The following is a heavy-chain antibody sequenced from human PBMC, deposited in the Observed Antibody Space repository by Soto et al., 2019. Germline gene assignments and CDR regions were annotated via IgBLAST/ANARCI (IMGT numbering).Heavy chain of an antibody. D-gene: IGHD2-8*01. CDR1: GFTFSSYA. V-gene: IGHV3-23*01. CDR2: ISGSGGST. J-gene: IGHJ6*03. CDR3: AKFLIPLGYCTNGVCSNYYMDV. Sequence: GGSLRLSCAASGFTFSSYAMSWVRQAPGKGLEWVSAISGSGGSTYYADSVKGRFTISRDNSKNTLYLQMNSLRAEDTAVYYCAKFLIPLGYCTNGVCSNYYMDVWGKGTTVTVSS.